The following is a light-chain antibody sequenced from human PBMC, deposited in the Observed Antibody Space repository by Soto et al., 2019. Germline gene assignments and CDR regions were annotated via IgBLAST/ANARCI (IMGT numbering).Light chain of an antibody. J-gene: IGKJ1*01. CDR3: HQYHNFPRT. V-gene: IGKV1-5*03. CDR2: KAS. Sequence: DIKGTHSPSNLSASVGDRVILTCMSSQSFNGWLAWYQQKPGQAPNLLIYKASTLESGVPSRFSGSGSGTEFTLTVSSLQPDDFATYYCHQYHNFPRTLGQGTKVDIK. CDR1: QSFNGW.